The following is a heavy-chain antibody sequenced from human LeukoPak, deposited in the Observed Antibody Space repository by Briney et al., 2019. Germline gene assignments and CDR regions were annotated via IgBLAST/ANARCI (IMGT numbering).Heavy chain of an antibody. CDR3: ARHDAGIAARPFDN. J-gene: IGHJ4*02. V-gene: IGHV4-59*08. CDR1: GGSISPYF. D-gene: IGHD6-6*01. CDR2: ISYSGST. Sequence: PSETLSLTCTVSGGSISPYFWSWIRQPPGKGLEWIGYISYSGSTNYNPSLKSRVTISVDTSKNQFSLKLSSVTAADTAVYYCARHDAGIAARPFDNWGQGTLVTVSS.